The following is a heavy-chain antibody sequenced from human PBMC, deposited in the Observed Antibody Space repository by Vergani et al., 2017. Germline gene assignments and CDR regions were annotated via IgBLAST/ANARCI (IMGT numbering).Heavy chain of an antibody. Sequence: QVQLVQSGAEVKKPGASVKVSCKASGYTFTSYYMHWVRQAPGQGLEWMGIINPSGGSTSYAQKFQGRVTMTRDTSTSTVYMELSSLRSEDTAVYYCGSAYYYGSGSYYNLSPPEVWGQGTMVTVSS. CDR1: GYTFTSYY. J-gene: IGHJ3*01. CDR2: INPSGGST. V-gene: IGHV1-46*01. CDR3: GSAYYYGSGSYYNLSPPEV. D-gene: IGHD3-10*01.